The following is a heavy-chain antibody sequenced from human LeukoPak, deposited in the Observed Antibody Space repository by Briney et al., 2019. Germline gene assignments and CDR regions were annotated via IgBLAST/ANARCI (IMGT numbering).Heavy chain of an antibody. CDR2: IYYTGST. V-gene: IGHV4-61*03. Sequence: SETLSLTCTVSGGSVNTADFYWSWIRQPPGKGLEWMGYIYYTGSTRYNPSLRSRLTISVDTSKNHCSLQLSSVTAADTAVYYCARTGYCSGSSCYPGCFDPWGQGTLVTVSS. CDR1: GGSVNTADFY. CDR3: ARTGYCSGSSCYPGCFDP. D-gene: IGHD2-15*01. J-gene: IGHJ5*02.